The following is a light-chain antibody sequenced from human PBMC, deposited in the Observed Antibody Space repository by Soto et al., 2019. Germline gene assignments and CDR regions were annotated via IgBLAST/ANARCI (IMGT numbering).Light chain of an antibody. V-gene: IGKV3-15*01. Sequence: EIVMTQSPATLSVSPGERATLSCRASQTVRSHLAWYQQKPGQAPRLLIYESSTRATGIPARFSGSGSGTEFTLTISRLQSEDFGVYYWRQYNKWPPLTFGGGTKVEIK. CDR2: ESS. J-gene: IGKJ4*01. CDR3: RQYNKWPPLT. CDR1: QTVRSH.